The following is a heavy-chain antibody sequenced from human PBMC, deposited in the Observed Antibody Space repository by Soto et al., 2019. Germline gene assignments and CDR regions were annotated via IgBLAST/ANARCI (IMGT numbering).Heavy chain of an antibody. CDR3: ERLAGYCSTNGCQGDYAMDV. V-gene: IGHV4-39*01. Sequence: PSETLSLTCTVSGGSISSSSYYWGWIRQPPGKGLEWIGSIYYSGSTYYNPSLKSRVTISVDTSKNQFSLKLSSVTAADTAVYYCERLAGYCSTNGCQGDYAMDVWGQGTTVTVSS. CDR1: GGSISSSSYY. D-gene: IGHD2-2*01. CDR2: IYYSGST. J-gene: IGHJ6*02.